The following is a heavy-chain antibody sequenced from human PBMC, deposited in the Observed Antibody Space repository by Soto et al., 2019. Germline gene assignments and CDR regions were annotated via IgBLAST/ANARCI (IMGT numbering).Heavy chain of an antibody. CDR3: ARESMSYDYSSRRY. D-gene: IGHD4-4*01. Sequence: QVQLVQSGAEVKKPGASVKVSCKASGYTFTNFGISWVRQAPGQGLEWMGWISGFNDNTNYAQKLQGRVTMTTDTSTGTAYMELRSLGSDDTAVYYCARESMSYDYSSRRYWGQGTLVTVSS. J-gene: IGHJ4*02. CDR2: ISGFNDNT. CDR1: GYTFTNFG. V-gene: IGHV1-18*01.